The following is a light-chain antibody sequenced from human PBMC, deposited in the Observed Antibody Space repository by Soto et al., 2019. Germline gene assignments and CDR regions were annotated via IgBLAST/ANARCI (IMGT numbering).Light chain of an antibody. V-gene: IGKV3-20*01. CDR2: GVS. CDR3: QHYGYLQWT. J-gene: IGKJ1*01. Sequence: ESVCTLSPGTLSVSPGERVALAGRASQSGRDMYLAWYQQMHGKTPRILIYGVSSRAYGIPDRFSGRGSGTDCTLPLSSLESEDFLVYSCQHYGYLQWTFGKGTKVDIK. CDR1: QSGRDMY.